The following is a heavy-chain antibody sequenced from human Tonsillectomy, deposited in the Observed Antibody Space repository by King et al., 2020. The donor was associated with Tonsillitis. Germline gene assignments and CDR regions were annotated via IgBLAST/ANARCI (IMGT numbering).Heavy chain of an antibody. V-gene: IGHV3-9*01. D-gene: IGHD1-26*01. CDR1: GFTFDDYA. CDR2: ISWNSGII. J-gene: IGHJ4*02. CDR3: AKDLWSGGSTTAGVSLNY. Sequence: VQLVESGGGLVQPGRPLRLSCAASGFTFDDYAMHWVRQAPGKGLEWVSRISWNSGIIDYADSVKGRFTISRDNAKNSLYLQMNSLRAEDTALYYCAKDLWSGGSTTAGVSLNYWGQGTLVTVSS.